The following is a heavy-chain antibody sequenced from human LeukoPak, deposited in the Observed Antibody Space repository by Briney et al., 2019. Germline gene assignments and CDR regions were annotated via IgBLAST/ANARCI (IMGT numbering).Heavy chain of an antibody. V-gene: IGHV3-53*01. J-gene: IGHJ1*01. Sequence: GGSLRLSCAASGLAVSSNHMNWVRQAPGKGLEWVSVIFNGGSTYYADSVKGRFTISRDNSKNTLYLQMNSLRAEDTAVYYCATSIVGLTYDEHFQHWGQGTLVTVSS. CDR3: ATSIVGLTYDEHFQH. D-gene: IGHD1-26*01. CDR1: GLAVSSNH. CDR2: IFNGGST.